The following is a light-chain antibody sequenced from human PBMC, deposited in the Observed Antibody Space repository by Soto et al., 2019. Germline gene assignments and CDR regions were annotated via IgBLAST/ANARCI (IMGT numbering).Light chain of an antibody. Sequence: DIPMTQSPSTLSASVGDRVTITCRASQSISSWLAWYQQKPGKAPKLLIYDASSLESGVTSRFSGSGSGTEFTLTISSLQPDDFATYYCQQYNSYSPSFGQGTKVEIK. CDR3: QQYNSYSPS. CDR1: QSISSW. J-gene: IGKJ1*01. V-gene: IGKV1-5*01. CDR2: DAS.